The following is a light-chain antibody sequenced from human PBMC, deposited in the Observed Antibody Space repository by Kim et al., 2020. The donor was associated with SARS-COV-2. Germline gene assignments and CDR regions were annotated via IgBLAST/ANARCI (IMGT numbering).Light chain of an antibody. CDR1: QGIGND. CDR3: LQHNSYPWT. Sequence: ESVGDRVTITCRATQGIGNDLGWYQQKPGKAPKRLIYAASRLQSGVPSRFSGSRSGTEFTLTISSLQPEDFATYYCLQHNSYPWTFGQGTKVDIK. V-gene: IGKV1-17*01. CDR2: AAS. J-gene: IGKJ1*01.